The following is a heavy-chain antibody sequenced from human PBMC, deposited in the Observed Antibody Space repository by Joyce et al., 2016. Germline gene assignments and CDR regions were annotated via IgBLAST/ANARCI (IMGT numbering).Heavy chain of an antibody. Sequence: EVQLVQSGAEVKKPGESLKISCKGSGYSVTSYWIGWVRQMPGKGLEWMGIIYPGDSDTRYSPSFQGQVTISADKSISTAYRQWSSLKASDTAMYYCARHMTAVTKPGSDVFDIWGQGTMVTVSS. CDR3: ARHMTAVTKPGSDVFDI. J-gene: IGHJ3*02. CDR2: IYPGDSDT. D-gene: IGHD4-17*01. V-gene: IGHV5-51*01. CDR1: GYSVTSYW.